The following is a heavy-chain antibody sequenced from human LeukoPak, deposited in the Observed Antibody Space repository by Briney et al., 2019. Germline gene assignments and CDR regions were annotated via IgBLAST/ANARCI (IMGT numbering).Heavy chain of an antibody. CDR2: IYHSGST. D-gene: IGHD1-26*01. V-gene: IGHV4-38-2*02. J-gene: IGHJ3*02. CDR1: GYSISSGYY. Sequence: SETLSLTCTVSGYSISSGYYWGWIRQPPGKGLEWIGSIYHSGSTYYNPSLKSRVTISVDTSKNQFSLKLSSVTATDTAVYYCARDLLSRVGETEDAFDIWGQGTMVTVSS. CDR3: ARDLLSRVGETEDAFDI.